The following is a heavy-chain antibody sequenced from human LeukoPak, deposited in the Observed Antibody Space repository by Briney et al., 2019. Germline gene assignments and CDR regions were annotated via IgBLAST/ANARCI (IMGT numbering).Heavy chain of an antibody. CDR1: GFTFSSCS. J-gene: IGHJ4*02. D-gene: IGHD4-17*01. CDR2: ISSSSSYI. CDR3: ARASYGDPYYFDY. Sequence: PGGSLRLSCAASGFTFSSCSMNWVRQAPGKGLEWVSSISSSSSYIYYADSVKGRFTISRDNAKNSLYLQMNSLRAEDTAVYYCARASYGDPYYFDYWGQGTLVTVSS. V-gene: IGHV3-21*01.